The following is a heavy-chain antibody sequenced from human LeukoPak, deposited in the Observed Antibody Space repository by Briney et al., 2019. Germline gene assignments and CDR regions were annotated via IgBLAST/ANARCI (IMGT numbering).Heavy chain of an antibody. V-gene: IGHV4-34*01. CDR1: GGSFSGYY. J-gene: IGHJ4*02. D-gene: IGHD3-10*01. CDR2: IDRSGST. Sequence: KASETLSLTCAVYGGSFSGYYWSWIRQPPGKGLEWIGEIDRSGSTDYNPSLKSRVTVSVDTSKNQFSLKLSSVTAADTAVYYCARGYGSGSYYSYWGQGTLVTVSS. CDR3: ARGYGSGSYYSY.